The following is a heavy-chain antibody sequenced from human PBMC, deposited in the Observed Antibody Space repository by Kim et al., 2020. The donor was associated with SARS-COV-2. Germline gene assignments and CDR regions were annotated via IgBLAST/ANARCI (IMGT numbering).Heavy chain of an antibody. CDR1: GFTFSNYA. Sequence: GGSLRLSCAASGFTFSNYAMHWVRQSPVKGLEWVTFISYDGRKTDYADSVQGRFTISRDNSKNTLFLQINNLRREDTAVYFCARDLLPGDPRDYDYYYM. V-gene: IGHV3-30*04. CDR3: ARDLLPGDPRDYDYYYM. J-gene: IGHJ6*03. D-gene: IGHD2-2*01. CDR2: ISYDGRKT.